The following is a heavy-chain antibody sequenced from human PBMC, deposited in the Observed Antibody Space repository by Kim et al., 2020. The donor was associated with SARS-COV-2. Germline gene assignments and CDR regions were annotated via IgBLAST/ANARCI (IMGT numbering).Heavy chain of an antibody. V-gene: IGHV4-59*08. D-gene: IGHD3-22*01. J-gene: IGHJ4*02. Sequence: SETLSLTCTVSGGSISSYYWSWIRQPPGKGLEWIGYIYYSGSTNYNPSLKSRVTISVDTSKNQFSLKLSSVTAADTAVYYCARHSSCDSSGYYPDYWGQGTLVTVSS. CDR1: GGSISSYY. CDR2: IYYSGST. CDR3: ARHSSCDSSGYYPDY.